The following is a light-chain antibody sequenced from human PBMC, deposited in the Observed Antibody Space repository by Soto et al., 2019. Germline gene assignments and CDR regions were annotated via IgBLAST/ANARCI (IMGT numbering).Light chain of an antibody. V-gene: IGKV1-39*01. Sequence: DIQMTQSPCSLSASVGDRVTITCRASQSIRSFLNWYQQKPGKAPKLLIYAASSLQSGVPSRFSGSGYGTDFTLTISSLQPEDFATYYCHQTDSIPETFGQGTKVEIK. CDR2: AAS. J-gene: IGKJ1*01. CDR1: QSIRSF. CDR3: HQTDSIPET.